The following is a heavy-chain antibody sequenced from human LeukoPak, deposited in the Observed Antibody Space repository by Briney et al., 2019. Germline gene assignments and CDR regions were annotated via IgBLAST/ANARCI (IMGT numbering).Heavy chain of an antibody. CDR1: GGSFSDYY. V-gene: IGHV4-4*07. CDR2: IYTSGST. D-gene: IGHD1-26*01. CDR3: ARVPALPFGAFDI. Sequence: SETLSLTCTVSGGSFSDYYWSWIRQPAGKGLEWIGRIYTSGSTNYNPSLKSRVTMSLDMSKNQFSLKLNSVTAADTAVYYCARVPALPFGAFDIWGQGTMVTVSS. J-gene: IGHJ3*02.